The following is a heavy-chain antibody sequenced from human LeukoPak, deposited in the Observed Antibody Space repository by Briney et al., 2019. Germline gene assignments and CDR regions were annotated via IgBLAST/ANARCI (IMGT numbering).Heavy chain of an antibody. CDR3: ARAAVTTLGQVDY. Sequence: GGSLRLSCAASGFTFSKAWMTWVRQAPGKGLEWVSYISSGGSAIYYADSVKGRFTISRDNAKNSLYLQMSSLRAEDTAVYYCARAAVTTLGQVDYWGQGTLVTVSS. D-gene: IGHD4-17*01. V-gene: IGHV3-48*03. CDR1: GFTFSKAW. CDR2: ISSGGSAI. J-gene: IGHJ4*02.